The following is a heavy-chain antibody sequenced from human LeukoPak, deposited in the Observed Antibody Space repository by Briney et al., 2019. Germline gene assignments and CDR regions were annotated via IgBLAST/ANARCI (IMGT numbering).Heavy chain of an antibody. D-gene: IGHD3-9*01. CDR3: ARVNPGLRYFGY. CDR1: GGSFSGYY. J-gene: IGHJ4*02. V-gene: IGHV4-34*01. CDR2: INHSGST. Sequence: SETLSLTCAVYGGSFSGYYLSWIRQPPGKGLEWIGEINHSGSTNYNPSLKSRVTISVDTSKNQFSLKLSSVTAADTAVYYCARVNPGLRYFGYWGQGTLVTVSS.